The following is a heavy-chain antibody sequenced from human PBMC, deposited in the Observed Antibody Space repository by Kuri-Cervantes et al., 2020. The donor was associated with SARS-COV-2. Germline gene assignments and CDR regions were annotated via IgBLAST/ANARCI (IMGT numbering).Heavy chain of an antibody. V-gene: IGHV1-46*01. CDR3: ARAQEHNAQQLAGVDY. Sequence: ALVKVSCKASGYTFTSYYMHWVRQAPGQGLEWMGIINPSGGSTSYAQKFQGRVTMTRDTSTSTVYMELSSLRSEDTAVYYCARAQEHNAQQLAGVDYWGQGTLVTVSS. J-gene: IGHJ4*02. D-gene: IGHD6-13*01. CDR2: INPSGGST. CDR1: GYTFTSYY.